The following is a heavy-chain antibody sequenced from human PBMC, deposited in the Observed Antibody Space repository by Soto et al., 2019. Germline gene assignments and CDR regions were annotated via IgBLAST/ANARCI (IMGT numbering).Heavy chain of an antibody. CDR1: GFTFGSYA. CDR3: AKDTRYGDYVRWFDS. CDR2: ITASGGRT. J-gene: IGHJ5*01. D-gene: IGHD4-17*01. V-gene: IGHV3-23*01. Sequence: EVHLLESGGGLVQPGGSLRLACTASGFTFGSYAMTWVRQAPGRGLEGVSGITASGGRTYYADSVKGRFTISRDNSTSTLYLQMNSLRAEDTALYYCAKDTRYGDYVRWFDSWGQGTLVTVSS.